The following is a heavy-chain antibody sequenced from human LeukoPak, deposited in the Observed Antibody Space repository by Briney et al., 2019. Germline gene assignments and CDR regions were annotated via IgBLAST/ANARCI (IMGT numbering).Heavy chain of an antibody. D-gene: IGHD1-7*01. Sequence: GGSLRLSCAASGFTFSSFSVNWVRQAPGKGLEWVSYIRTSGTNTDYIGSVKGRFTISRDNAKNSLYLQMNSLRAEDTAVYYCARMNYVSSGWGAPFDYWGQGTLVTVSS. CDR3: ARMNYVSSGWGAPFDY. J-gene: IGHJ4*02. CDR2: IRTSGTNT. CDR1: GFTFSSFS. V-gene: IGHV3-48*04.